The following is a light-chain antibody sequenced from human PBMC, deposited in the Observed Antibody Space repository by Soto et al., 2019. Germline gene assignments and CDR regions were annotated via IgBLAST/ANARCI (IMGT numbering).Light chain of an antibody. V-gene: IGLV1-40*01. CDR3: QSYDRSLSGYV. J-gene: IGLJ1*01. CDR1: SSNIGAGYD. CDR2: ANG. Sequence: QSVLTQPPSVSGTPGQSGTISCTWSSSNIGAGYDVHWYQQLPGTAPKLLIYANGNRPSGVPDRFSGSKSGTSASLAITGLQAEDEADYYCQSYDRSLSGYVLGTGTKVTVL.